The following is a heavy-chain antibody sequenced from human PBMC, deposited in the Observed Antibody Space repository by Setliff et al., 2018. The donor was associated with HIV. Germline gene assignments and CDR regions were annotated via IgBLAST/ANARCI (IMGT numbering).Heavy chain of an antibody. CDR1: GGSISSYY. V-gene: IGHV4-4*09. CDR2: IYTSGST. Sequence: SETLSLTCTVSGGSISSYYWSWIRQPPGKGLEWIGYIYTSGSTNYNPSLKSRVTISVDTSKNQFSLKLSSVTAADTAVYYCEVAGQWGQGTMVTVSS. CDR3: EVAGQ. J-gene: IGHJ3*01. D-gene: IGHD6-19*01.